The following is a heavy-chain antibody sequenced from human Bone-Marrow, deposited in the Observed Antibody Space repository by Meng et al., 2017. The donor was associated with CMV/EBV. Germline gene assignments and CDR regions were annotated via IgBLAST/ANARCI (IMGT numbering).Heavy chain of an antibody. J-gene: IGHJ4*02. CDR3: AREWDYYDSSGPRTYYFDY. V-gene: IGHV3-21*01. D-gene: IGHD3-22*01. CDR2: ISSSSSYI. CDR1: GFTFSSYS. Sequence: ETLSLTCAASGFTFSSYSMNWVRQAPGKGLEWVSSISSSSSYIYYADSVKGRFTISRDNAKNSLYLQMNSLRAEDTAVYYCAREWDYYDSSGPRTYYFDYWGQGTLVTVSS.